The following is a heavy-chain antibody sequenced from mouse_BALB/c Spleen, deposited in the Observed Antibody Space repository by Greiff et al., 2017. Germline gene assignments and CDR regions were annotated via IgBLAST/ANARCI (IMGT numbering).Heavy chain of an antibody. CDR2: IYPGDGDT. V-gene: IGHV1-82*01. CDR1: GYAFSSSW. Sequence: QVQLQQSGPELVKPGASVKISCKASGYAFSSSWMNWVKQRPGQGLEWIGRIYPGDGDTNYNGKFKGKATLTADKSSSTAYMQLSSLTSVDSAVYFCAREGTVGSFDYWGQGTTLTVSS. CDR3: AREGTVGSFDY. J-gene: IGHJ2*01. D-gene: IGHD1-1*01.